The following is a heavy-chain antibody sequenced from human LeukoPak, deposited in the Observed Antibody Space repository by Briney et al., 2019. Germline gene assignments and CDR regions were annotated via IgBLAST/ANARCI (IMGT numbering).Heavy chain of an antibody. J-gene: IGHJ3*02. CDR3: ARDSYYYDSSGYRTTRDAFDI. Sequence: GGSLRLSCAASGFTFSSYWMHWVRHAPGKGLVWVSRINSDGSSTSYADSVKGRFTISRDNAKNTLYLQMNSLRAEDTAVYYCARDSYYYDSSGYRTTRDAFDIWGQGTMVTVSS. CDR1: GFTFSSYW. D-gene: IGHD3-22*01. V-gene: IGHV3-74*01. CDR2: INSDGSST.